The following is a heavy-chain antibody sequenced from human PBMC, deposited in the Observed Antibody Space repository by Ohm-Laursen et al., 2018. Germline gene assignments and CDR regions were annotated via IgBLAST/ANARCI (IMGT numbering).Heavy chain of an antibody. Sequence: SLRLSCAASGFTFDDYAMHWARHAPGKGLEWVSVISWNSGRIAYADSVKGRFTISKDNAKNSLYLQMNSLRAEDTAVYYCARSSGYYPEYFQHWGQGTLVTVSS. D-gene: IGHD3-22*01. J-gene: IGHJ1*01. CDR1: GFTFDDYA. CDR2: ISWNSGRI. CDR3: ARSSGYYPEYFQH. V-gene: IGHV3-9*01.